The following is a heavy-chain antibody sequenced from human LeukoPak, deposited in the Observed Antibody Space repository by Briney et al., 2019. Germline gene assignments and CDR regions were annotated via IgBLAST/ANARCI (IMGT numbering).Heavy chain of an antibody. V-gene: IGHV3-30-3*01. CDR1: GFTFSSYA. Sequence: GGSLRLSCAASGFTFSSYAMHWGRQAPGKGLEWVAVISYDGSNKYYADSVKGRFTISRDNSKNTLYLQMNSLRAEDTAVYYCARDHYDFWSGYPNAYYYYYMDVWGKGTTVTVSS. D-gene: IGHD3-3*01. CDR2: ISYDGSNK. CDR3: ARDHYDFWSGYPNAYYYYYMDV. J-gene: IGHJ6*03.